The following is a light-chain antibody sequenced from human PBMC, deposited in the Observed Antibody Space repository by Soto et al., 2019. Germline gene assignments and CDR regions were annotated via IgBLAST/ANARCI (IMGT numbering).Light chain of an antibody. CDR1: QGISSY. J-gene: IGKJ4*01. Sequence: DIQMTQSPSSLSASVGDRVTITCRASQGISSYLNWYQQKPGKAPNLLIYSASSLHSGVPSRFSGSGSGTDFSLIISSLQPEDFATYYCQQSSSNPLTFGGGTRVE. CDR2: SAS. CDR3: QQSSSNPLT. V-gene: IGKV1-39*01.